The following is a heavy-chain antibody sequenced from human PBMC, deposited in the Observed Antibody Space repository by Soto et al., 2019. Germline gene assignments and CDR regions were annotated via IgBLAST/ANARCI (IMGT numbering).Heavy chain of an antibody. Sequence: VPVKVSCTASGYTFTSYEVNWVRKATGQGLEWMGWMNPNSGKTGYTQKFRGRVTMTRNTSISTAYMELSSLRSEDTAVYYCARFASSGWFFDYWGQGTLVTVSP. D-gene: IGHD6-19*01. CDR2: MNPNSGKT. CDR3: ARFASSGWFFDY. J-gene: IGHJ4*02. CDR1: GYTFTSYE. V-gene: IGHV1-8*02.